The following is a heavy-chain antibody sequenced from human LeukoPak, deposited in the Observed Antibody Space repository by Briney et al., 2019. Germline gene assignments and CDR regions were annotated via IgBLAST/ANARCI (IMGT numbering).Heavy chain of an antibody. D-gene: IGHD3-10*01. J-gene: IGHJ4*02. CDR3: ARAIRPMGIITNFDQ. Sequence: GESLRLSCLASGFTFSTYGMTWVRQAPGKGLEWVSSLSESGDRTYYADSVKGRLIISRDNSKKTVYFQMNSLRPEDTAVYYCARAIRPMGIITNFDQWGQGTLITVSA. CDR1: GFTFSTYG. V-gene: IGHV3-23*01. CDR2: LSESGDRT.